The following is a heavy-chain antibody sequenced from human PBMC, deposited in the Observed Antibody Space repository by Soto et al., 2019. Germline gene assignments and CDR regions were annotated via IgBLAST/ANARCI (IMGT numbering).Heavy chain of an antibody. V-gene: IGHV4-59*01. CDR1: GGSISSYY. CDR3: ARHPVYYVFWSGPGGWFDP. J-gene: IGHJ5*02. D-gene: IGHD3-3*01. Sequence: SETLSLTCTVSGGSISSYYWSWIRQPPGKGLEWIGYIYYSGSTNYNPSLKSRVTISVDTSKNQFSLKLSSVTAADTAVYYCARHPVYYVFWSGPGGWFDPWGQGTLVTVSS. CDR2: IYYSGST.